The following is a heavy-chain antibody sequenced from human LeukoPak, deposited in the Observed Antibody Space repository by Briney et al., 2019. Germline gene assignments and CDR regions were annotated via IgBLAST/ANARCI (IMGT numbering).Heavy chain of an antibody. J-gene: IGHJ4*02. CDR3: AKDGTGTTGAFDY. D-gene: IGHD1-7*01. V-gene: IGHV3-33*06. CDR2: IWYDGSNK. CDR1: GFTFSSCG. Sequence: GRSLRLSCAASGFTFSSCGMHWVRQAAGKGLEWVAVIWYDGSNKYYADSVKGRFTISRDNSKNTLYLQMNSLRAEDTAVYYCAKDGTGTTGAFDYWGKGTLVTVSS.